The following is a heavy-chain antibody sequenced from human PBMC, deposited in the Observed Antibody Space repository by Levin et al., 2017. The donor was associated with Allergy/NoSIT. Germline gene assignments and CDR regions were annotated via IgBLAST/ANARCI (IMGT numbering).Heavy chain of an antibody. J-gene: IGHJ6*02. CDR2: ISSSSSYI. D-gene: IGHD6-13*01. CDR3: ARGGYSSPPGNYYGMDV. Sequence: GGSLRLSCAASGFTFSSYSMNWVRQAPGKGLEWVSSISSSSSYIYYADSVKGRFTISRDNAKNSLYLQMNSLRAEDTAVYYCARGGYSSPPGNYYGMDVWGQGTTVTVSS. V-gene: IGHV3-21*01. CDR1: GFTFSSYS.